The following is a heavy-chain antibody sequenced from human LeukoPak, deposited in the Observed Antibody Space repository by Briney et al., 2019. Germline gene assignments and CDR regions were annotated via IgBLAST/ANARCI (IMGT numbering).Heavy chain of an antibody. Sequence: GASVKVSCKASGYTFTGYYIHWVRQAPGQGLEWMGWIKPENGRTNYAQQSPGRVILSRDTSISTAYMEVLRLASDDTAVYYCAREESNWNYYYFDFWGQGSLVTVSS. CDR1: GYTFTGYY. CDR2: IKPENGRT. D-gene: IGHD1-7*01. J-gene: IGHJ4*02. V-gene: IGHV1-2*02. CDR3: AREESNWNYYYFDF.